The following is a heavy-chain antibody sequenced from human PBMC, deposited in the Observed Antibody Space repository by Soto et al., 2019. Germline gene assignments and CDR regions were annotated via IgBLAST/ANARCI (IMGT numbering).Heavy chain of an antibody. CDR2: IYWDDDK. Sequence: QITLKESGPTLVTPTQTLTLTCTFSGFSLSTSGVGVGWIRQPPGKALEWLALIYWDDDKRYSPSLKSRLTITKDASKNQVVLTMTNMDPVDTATYYCAHSWFSSWSKYYFDYWGQGTLVTVSS. CDR1: GFSLSTSGVG. D-gene: IGHD6-13*01. J-gene: IGHJ4*02. V-gene: IGHV2-5*02. CDR3: AHSWFSSWSKYYFDY.